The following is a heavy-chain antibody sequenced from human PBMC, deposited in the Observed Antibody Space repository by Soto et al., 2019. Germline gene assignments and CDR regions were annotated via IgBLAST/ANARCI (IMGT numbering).Heavy chain of an antibody. D-gene: IGHD2-15*01. CDR3: AKDLGYCSGGSCYSGFY. V-gene: IGHV3-23*01. Sequence: GGSLRLSCAASGFTFSSYAMSWVRQAPGKGLEWVSAISGSGGSTYYADSVKGRFTISRDNSKNTLYLQMNSLRAEDTAVYYCAKDLGYCSGGSCYSGFYWGQGTLVTVSS. CDR2: ISGSGGST. J-gene: IGHJ4*02. CDR1: GFTFSSYA.